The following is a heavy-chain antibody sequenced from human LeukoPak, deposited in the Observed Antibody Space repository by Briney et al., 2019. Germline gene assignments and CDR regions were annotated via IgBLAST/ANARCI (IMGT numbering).Heavy chain of an antibody. CDR3: ATEGNSSSWYYFDY. J-gene: IGHJ4*02. D-gene: IGHD6-13*01. V-gene: IGHV1-24*01. Sequence: GASVKVSCKVSGYTLTELSMHWVRQAPGKGLEWMGGFDPENGETIYAQKFQGRVTMTEDTSTDTAYMELSSLRSEDTAVYYCATEGNSSSWYYFDYWGQGTLVTVSS. CDR1: GYTLTELS. CDR2: FDPENGET.